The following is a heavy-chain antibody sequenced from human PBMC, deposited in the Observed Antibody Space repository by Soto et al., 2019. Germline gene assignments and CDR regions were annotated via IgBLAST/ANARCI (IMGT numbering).Heavy chain of an antibody. CDR3: AHPRGYGVFDAYDI. J-gene: IGHJ3*02. Sequence: AWWSLRLSCAASVFTFSTYAMSWVRQAPGKGLEWVSAISGSGEYIYYTESVKGRFTISRDNSINVLFLQMSSLRAEDTAVYYCAHPRGYGVFDAYDIWGQGTMVTVSS. CDR1: VFTFSTYA. CDR2: ISGSGEYI. D-gene: IGHD4-17*01. V-gene: IGHV3-23*01.